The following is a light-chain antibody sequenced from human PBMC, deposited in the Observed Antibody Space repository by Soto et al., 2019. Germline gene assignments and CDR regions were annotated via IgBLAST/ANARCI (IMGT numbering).Light chain of an antibody. CDR3: QHYNSYSEA. V-gene: IGKV3-11*01. CDR1: QSVSRS. Sequence: EILLTQSPSTLALSPGDRATLSCGASQSVSRSFTWYQQKPGQAPRLLIYDASTRATGIPPRFRGSGSGTEFTLTISSLQPDDFETYYCQHYNSYSEAFGQGTKVDIK. CDR2: DAS. J-gene: IGKJ1*01.